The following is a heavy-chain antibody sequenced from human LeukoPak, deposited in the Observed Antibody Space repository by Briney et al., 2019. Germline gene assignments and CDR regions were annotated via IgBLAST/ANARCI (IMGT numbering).Heavy chain of an antibody. V-gene: IGHV1-69*13. CDR1: GGTFSSYA. D-gene: IGHD4/OR15-4a*01. CDR3: ARGEDYGDAFDI. CDR2: IIPIFGTA. J-gene: IGHJ3*02. Sequence: SVKVSCKASGGTFSSYAISWVRQAPGQGLEWMGGIIPIFGTANYAQKFQGRVTITADESTSTAYMELSSLRSEDTAVYYCARGEDYGDAFDIWGQGTMVTVSS.